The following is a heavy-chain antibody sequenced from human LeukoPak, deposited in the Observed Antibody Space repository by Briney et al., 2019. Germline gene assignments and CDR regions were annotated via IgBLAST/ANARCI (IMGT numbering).Heavy chain of an antibody. Sequence: ASVKVSCQASGYIFTAYYIHWVRQAPGQGLEWMGWIHPKSGDTKFPQRFQGRVTLTSDTTVNTIYMEPNGLRSDDTATYYCARDTWFGNYYLDVWGSGTTVTVSS. CDR2: IHPKSGDT. J-gene: IGHJ6*03. D-gene: IGHD3-10*01. V-gene: IGHV1-2*02. CDR1: GYIFTAYY. CDR3: ARDTWFGNYYLDV.